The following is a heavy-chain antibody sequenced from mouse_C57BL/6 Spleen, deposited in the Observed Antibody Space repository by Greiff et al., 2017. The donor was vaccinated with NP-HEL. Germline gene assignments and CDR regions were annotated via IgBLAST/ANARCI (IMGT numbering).Heavy chain of an antibody. CDR3: ARGLEGY. CDR2: IDPSDSYT. J-gene: IGHJ2*01. Sequence: QVQLQQPGAELVMPGASVKLSCKASGYTFTSYWMHWVKQRPGQGLEWIGEIDPSDSYTNYNQKFKGKSTLTVDKSSSTAYMQLSSLTSEDSAVYYCARGLEGYWGQGTTRTVSS. V-gene: IGHV1-69*01. CDR1: GYTFTSYW.